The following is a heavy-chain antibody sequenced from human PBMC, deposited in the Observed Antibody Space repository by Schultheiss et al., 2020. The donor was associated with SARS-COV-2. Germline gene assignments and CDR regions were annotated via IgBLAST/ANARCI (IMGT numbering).Heavy chain of an antibody. CDR2: IYHSGST. Sequence: SETLSLTCAVSGGSISSGGYSWSWIRQPPGKGLEWIGYIYHSGSTYYNPSLKSRVTISVDRSKNQFSLKLSSVTAADTAVYYCARETRHYDILTGYYSYFDYWGQGTLVTVSS. V-gene: IGHV4-30-2*01. J-gene: IGHJ4*02. D-gene: IGHD3-9*01. CDR3: ARETRHYDILTGYYSYFDY. CDR1: GGSISSGGYS.